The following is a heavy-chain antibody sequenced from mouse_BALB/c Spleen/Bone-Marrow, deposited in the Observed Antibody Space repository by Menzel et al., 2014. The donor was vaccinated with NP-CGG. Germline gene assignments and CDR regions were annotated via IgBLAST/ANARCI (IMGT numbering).Heavy chain of an antibody. J-gene: IGHJ3*01. D-gene: IGHD2-14*01. CDR2: IHPGSGNT. CDR1: GYTFTDYD. Sequence: QVQLQQSGAELVRPGASVKLSCKALGYTFTDYDMHGVKQTPVNGLEWIGAIHPGSGNTAYNQKFKGKATLTADKSSSTAYMELSSLTSEDSAVYYCIRGNYRYSWFAYWGQGTLVTVSA. CDR3: IRGNYRYSWFAY. V-gene: IGHV1-15*01.